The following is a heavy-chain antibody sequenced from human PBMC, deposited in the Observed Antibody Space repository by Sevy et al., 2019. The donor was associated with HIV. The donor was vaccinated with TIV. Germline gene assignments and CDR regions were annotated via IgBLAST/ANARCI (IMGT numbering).Heavy chain of an antibody. CDR3: AKEGWSAVAGLFDY. V-gene: IGHV3-23*01. CDR2: ISGSGGST. Sequence: GGSLRLSCAASGFTISRYAMSWVRQAPGKGLEWVAAISGSGGSTYYADSVKGRFTISRDNSKNTLYLQLNSLRAEDTAVYYCAKEGWSAVAGLFDYWGQGTLVTVSS. CDR1: GFTISRYA. D-gene: IGHD6-19*01. J-gene: IGHJ4*02.